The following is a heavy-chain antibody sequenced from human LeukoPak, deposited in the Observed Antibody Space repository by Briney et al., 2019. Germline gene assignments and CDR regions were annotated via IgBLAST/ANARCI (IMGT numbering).Heavy chain of an antibody. CDR1: GFTFSDYW. CDR3: VRGVGGSSYFDS. CDR2: IKDDGTWT. D-gene: IGHD3-16*01. Sequence: GGSLRLSCAASGFTFSDYWMHWVRQVPGEGLVWVSRIKDDGTWTNDADSVKGRFTISRDNAKNTLYLQMNSLRVEDTAVYFCVRGVGGSSYFDSWGQGALVTVSS. V-gene: IGHV3-74*01. J-gene: IGHJ4*02.